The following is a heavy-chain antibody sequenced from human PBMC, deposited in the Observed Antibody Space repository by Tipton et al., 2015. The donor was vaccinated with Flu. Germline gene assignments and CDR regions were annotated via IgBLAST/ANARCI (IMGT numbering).Heavy chain of an antibody. D-gene: IGHD3-10*01. CDR1: GDSISTGGAY. CDR2: IYYSGST. Sequence: TLSLTCTVSGDSISTGGAYWTWVRQHPGKGLVWIASIYYSGSTYYNPSLWRRVTISVDTSKNQISLKVNSVTAADTAVYYCARDQGFGGGLSYDYYVLDVWGQGTTVTVSS. V-gene: IGHV4-31*03. CDR3: ARDQGFGGGLSYDYYVLDV. J-gene: IGHJ6*02.